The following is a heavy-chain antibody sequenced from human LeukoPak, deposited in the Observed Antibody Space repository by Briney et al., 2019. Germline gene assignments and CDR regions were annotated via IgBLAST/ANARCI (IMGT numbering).Heavy chain of an antibody. CDR2: MNPNSGNT. CDR1: GYTFTSYD. J-gene: IGHJ4*02. D-gene: IGHD3-3*01. Sequence: ASVKVSCKASGYTFTSYDINWVRQATGQGLEWMGWMNPNSGNTGYAQKFQGRVTMTRNTSISTAYMEMSRLRSEDTAVYYCARAPRPLTYYDFWSGYYHFDYWGQGTLVTVSS. V-gene: IGHV1-8*01. CDR3: ARAPRPLTYYDFWSGYYHFDY.